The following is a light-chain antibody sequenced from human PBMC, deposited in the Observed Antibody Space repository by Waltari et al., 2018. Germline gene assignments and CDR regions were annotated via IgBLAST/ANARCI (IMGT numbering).Light chain of an antibody. Sequence: EIVLTQSPGTLSLSPGERATLSCRASQSVSSSYLAWYQQKPGQAPSLLIYGASSRATGIPDRFSGSGSRTDFTLTISRLEPEDFAVYYCQQYGSSPPVWTFGQGTKVEIK. CDR3: QQYGSSPPVWT. J-gene: IGKJ1*01. CDR2: GAS. CDR1: QSVSSSY. V-gene: IGKV3-20*01.